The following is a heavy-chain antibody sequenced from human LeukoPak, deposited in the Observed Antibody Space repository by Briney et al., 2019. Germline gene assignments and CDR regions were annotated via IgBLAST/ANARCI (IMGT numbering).Heavy chain of an antibody. CDR2: INPNSGGT. CDR3: ARGSGSGLVAARQVDV. V-gene: IGHV1-2*02. J-gene: IGHJ6*04. Sequence: ASVKVSRKASGYTFTGYYMHWVRQAPGQGLEWMGWINPNSGGTNYAQKFQGRVTMTRDTSISTAYMELSRLRSDDTAVYYCARGSGSGLVAARQVDVWGKGTTVTVSS. CDR1: GYTFTGYY. D-gene: IGHD6-6*01.